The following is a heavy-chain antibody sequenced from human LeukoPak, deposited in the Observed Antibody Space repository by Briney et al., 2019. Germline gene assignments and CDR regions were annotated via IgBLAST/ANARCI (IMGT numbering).Heavy chain of an antibody. CDR3: ARSSLAVYFDY. CDR2: VFTRGTT. Sequence: SETLSLTCTVSGASISSGSYYWNWIRQPAGKGLEWLGHVFTRGTTNYNASLASRLTISLDTAKNQFSLSLTSVTAADTAMYFRARSSLAVYFDYWGQGTLVTASS. CDR1: GASISSGSYY. J-gene: IGHJ4*02. V-gene: IGHV4-61*09.